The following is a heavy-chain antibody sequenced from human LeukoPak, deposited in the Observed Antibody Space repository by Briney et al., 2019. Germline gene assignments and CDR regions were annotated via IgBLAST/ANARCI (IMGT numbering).Heavy chain of an antibody. Sequence: GASVKVSCKASGGTFSSYAISWVRQAPGQGLEWMGGIIPIFGTANYAQKFQGRVTITTDESTSTAYMELRSLRSDDTAVYYCARVSGGLTYYYDSSGYYDPDYWGQGTLVTVSS. J-gene: IGHJ4*02. CDR2: IIPIFGTA. CDR1: GGTFSSYA. V-gene: IGHV1-69*05. CDR3: ARVSGGLTYYYDSSGYYDPDY. D-gene: IGHD3-22*01.